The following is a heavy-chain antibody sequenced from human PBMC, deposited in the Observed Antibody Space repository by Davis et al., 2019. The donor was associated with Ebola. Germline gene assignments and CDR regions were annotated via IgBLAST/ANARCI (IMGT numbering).Heavy chain of an antibody. CDR2: INSDGSST. Sequence: HTGGSLRLSCAASGFTFSSYWMHWVRQAPGKGLVWVSRINSDGSSTSYADSVKGRFTISRDNAGNSLYLQMNSLRSEDTAVYWCARTEGSYYFYMDVWGKATTVTVSS. J-gene: IGHJ6*03. CDR3: ARTEGSYYFYMDV. CDR1: GFTFSSYW. V-gene: IGHV3-74*01.